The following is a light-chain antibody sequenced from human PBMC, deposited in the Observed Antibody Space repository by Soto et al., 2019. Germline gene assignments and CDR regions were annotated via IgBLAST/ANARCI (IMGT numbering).Light chain of an antibody. CDR3: QQRSNWPRFT. CDR2: DAS. J-gene: IGKJ3*01. Sequence: TLSLSPGERATLSCRASQSVSSYLAWYQQKPGQAPRLLIYDASNRATGIPARFSGSGSGTDFTLTISSLEPEDFAVYYCQQRSNWPRFTFGPGTKVD. CDR1: QSVSSY. V-gene: IGKV3-11*01.